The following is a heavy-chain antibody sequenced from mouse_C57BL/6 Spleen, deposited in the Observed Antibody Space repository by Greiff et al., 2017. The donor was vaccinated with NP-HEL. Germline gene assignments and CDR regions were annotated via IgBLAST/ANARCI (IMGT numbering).Heavy chain of an antibody. D-gene: IGHD1-1*01. CDR3: TTRFHYYGSSLYYAMDY. V-gene: IGHV14-1*01. CDR2: IDPEDGDT. CDR1: GFNIKDYY. J-gene: IGHJ4*01. Sequence: VQLQQSGAELVRPGASVKLSCTASGFNIKDYYMHWVKQRPEQGLEWIGRIDPEDGDTEYAPKFQGKATMTADTSSNTAYLQLSSLTSEDTAVYYCTTRFHYYGSSLYYAMDYWGQGTSVTVSS.